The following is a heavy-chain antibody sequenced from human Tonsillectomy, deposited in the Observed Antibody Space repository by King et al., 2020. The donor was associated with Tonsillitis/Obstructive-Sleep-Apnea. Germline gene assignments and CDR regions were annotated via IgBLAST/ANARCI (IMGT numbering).Heavy chain of an antibody. D-gene: IGHD3-3*01. CDR1: GFTFSSYW. CDR3: ARDTPNDVLSGLIYYYYYYMDV. Sequence: VQLVESGGGLVQPGGSLRLSCAASGFTFSSYWMHWVRQAPGKGLVWVSRINSDGSSTSYADSVKGRFTISRDNAKNTLYLQMNSLRAEDTAVYYCARDTPNDVLSGLIYYYYYYMDVWGKGTTVTVSS. V-gene: IGHV3-74*01. CDR2: INSDGSST. J-gene: IGHJ6*03.